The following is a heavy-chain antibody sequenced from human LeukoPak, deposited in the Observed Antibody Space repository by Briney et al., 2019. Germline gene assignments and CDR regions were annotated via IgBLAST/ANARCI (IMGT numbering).Heavy chain of an antibody. CDR2: INSDGSST. J-gene: IGHJ4*02. CDR1: GFTFSNYW. V-gene: IGHV3-74*01. D-gene: IGHD3-10*01. Sequence: GGSLRLSCTASGFTFSNYWMFWVRQVPGKGLLWVSRINSDGSSTNYADFVKPRFTISRDNAKNTLYLQMNSLRADDTAVYYCAASGVPASSGRIGYWGQGTLVTVSS. CDR3: AASGVPASSGRIGY.